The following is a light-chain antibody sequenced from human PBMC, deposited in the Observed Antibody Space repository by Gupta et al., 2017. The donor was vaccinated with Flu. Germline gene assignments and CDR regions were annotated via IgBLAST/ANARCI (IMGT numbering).Light chain of an antibody. CDR1: SRDGGGYNY. V-gene: IGLV2-14*01. J-gene: IGLJ2*01. Sequence: SALPQPASVSGSPGQSITISCTGTSRDGGGYNYVSWYPQHPGKHPKLMIFEVNNRPPGVANRFSGSKSGNTAALTISGGQAEDEDHYDCRSDTGSSTLFGGGTKVTVL. CDR2: EVN. CDR3: RSDTGSSTL.